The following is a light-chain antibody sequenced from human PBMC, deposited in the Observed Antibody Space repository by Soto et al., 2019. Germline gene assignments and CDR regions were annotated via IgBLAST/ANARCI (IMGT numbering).Light chain of an antibody. J-gene: IGLJ1*01. V-gene: IGLV7-43*01. CDR3: LLYHGDGQLYV. CDR1: TGAVPSASY. CDR2: SAS. Sequence: QTVVTQEPSLTVSPGGTVTLTCASSTGAVPSASYPNWFQQKPGQAPRALIYSASHKRSWTPARFSGSLLGGKAALTLSDVQPADEADYYCLLYHGDGQLYVFGTGTKLTVL.